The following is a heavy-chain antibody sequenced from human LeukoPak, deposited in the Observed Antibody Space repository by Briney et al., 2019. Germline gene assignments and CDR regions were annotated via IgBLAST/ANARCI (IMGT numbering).Heavy chain of an antibody. CDR3: ASLITMIVEC. CDR1: GYSISSGYY. Sequence: SETLSLTCTVSGYSISSGYYWGWIRQPPGKGLEWIGSIYHSGSTYYNPSLKSRVTISVDTSKNQFSLKLSSVTAADTAVYYCASLITMIVECWGQGTLVTVSS. V-gene: IGHV4-38-2*02. J-gene: IGHJ4*02. CDR2: IYHSGST. D-gene: IGHD3-22*01.